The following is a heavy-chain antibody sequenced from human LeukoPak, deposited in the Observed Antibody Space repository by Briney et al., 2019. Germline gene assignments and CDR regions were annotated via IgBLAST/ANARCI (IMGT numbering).Heavy chain of an antibody. J-gene: IGHJ3*02. Sequence: GGSLRLSCAASGFTFSSYAMSWVRQAPGKGLEWVSAISGSGGSTYYADSVKGRFTISRDNSKNTLYLQMNSLRAEDTAVYYCAKDADYGDYGLNAFDIWGQGTMVTVSS. CDR1: GFTFSSYA. CDR3: AKDADYGDYGLNAFDI. CDR2: ISGSGGST. V-gene: IGHV3-23*01. D-gene: IGHD4-17*01.